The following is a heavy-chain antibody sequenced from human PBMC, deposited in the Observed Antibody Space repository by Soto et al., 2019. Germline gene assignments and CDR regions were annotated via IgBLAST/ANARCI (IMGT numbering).Heavy chain of an antibody. V-gene: IGHV4-30-4*01. D-gene: IGHD4-17*01. J-gene: IGHJ4*02. CDR1: GGSISSGDYY. Sequence: SETLSLTCTVSGGSISSGDYYWSWIRQPPGKGLEWIGYIYYSGSTYYNPSLKSRVTISVDTSKNQFSLKLSSVTAADTAVYYCARDTDYGDYRPFDYWGQGTLVTVSS. CDR2: IYYSGST. CDR3: ARDTDYGDYRPFDY.